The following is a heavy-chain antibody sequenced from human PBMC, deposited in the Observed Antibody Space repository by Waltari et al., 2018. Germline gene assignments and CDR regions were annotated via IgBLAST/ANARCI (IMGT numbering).Heavy chain of an antibody. J-gene: IGHJ5*02. CDR1: GGSINSSSYY. CDR3: ARGGRMGLNWFDP. Sequence: QLQLQESGPGLVKPSETLSLTCTVSGGSINSSSYYWAWIRQPPGKGLEWIGSIYYSGSTYYNPSLKSRVTVSVDASKNQFSLKLSSVTAADTAVYYCARGGRMGLNWFDPWGQGTLVTVSS. D-gene: IGHD1-26*01. CDR2: IYYSGST. V-gene: IGHV4-39*07.